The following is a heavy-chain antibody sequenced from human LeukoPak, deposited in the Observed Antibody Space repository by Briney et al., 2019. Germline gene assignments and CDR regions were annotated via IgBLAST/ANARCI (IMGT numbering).Heavy chain of an antibody. CDR2: IYSGGST. D-gene: IGHD5-18*01. J-gene: IGHJ4*02. CDR1: GFTVSSNY. V-gene: IGHV3-66*01. Sequence: GGSLRLSCAASGFTVSSNYMSWVRQAPGKGLEWVSVIYSGGSTYYADSVKGRFTISRDNSKNTLYLQMNSLRAEDTAVYYCAKGGQLWFVYFDYWGQGTLVTVSS. CDR3: AKGGQLWFVYFDY.